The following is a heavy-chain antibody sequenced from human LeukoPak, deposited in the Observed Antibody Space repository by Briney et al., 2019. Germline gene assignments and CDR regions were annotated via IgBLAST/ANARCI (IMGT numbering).Heavy chain of an antibody. J-gene: IGHJ2*01. CDR2: INPSDGST. V-gene: IGHV1-46*04. D-gene: IGHD1-1*01. CDR3: ARSWKRYWYFDL. Sequence: EASVKVSCKASGFTFTNYYVHWVRQAPGQGLEWMGRINPSDGSTNYAQKLQGSVTMTRDTSTSTVYMGLSSLRSEDTAVYYCARSWKRYWYFDLWGRDTLVTVSS. CDR1: GFTFTNYY.